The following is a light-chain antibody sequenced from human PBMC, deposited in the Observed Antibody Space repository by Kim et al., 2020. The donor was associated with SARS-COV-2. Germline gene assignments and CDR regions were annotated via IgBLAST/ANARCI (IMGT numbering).Light chain of an antibody. Sequence: VSPGQSATLSCGTSHDINNNLAWYQQKPGQAPRLLVYGASVRATGVPVRFSGSGSATDFTLTLSSLQSEDFAVYFCQQSNRWPPTFGQGTKVDIK. CDR3: QQSNRWPPT. J-gene: IGKJ1*01. V-gene: IGKV3-15*01. CDR2: GAS. CDR1: HDINNN.